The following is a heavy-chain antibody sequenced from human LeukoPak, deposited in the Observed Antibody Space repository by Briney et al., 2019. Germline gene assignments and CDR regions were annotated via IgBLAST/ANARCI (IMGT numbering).Heavy chain of an antibody. D-gene: IGHD1-26*01. CDR3: ARTYSGSLRGDY. Sequence: ASVKVSCKASGYTFTGYCMHWVRQAPGQGLEWMGWINPNSGGTDYAQKFQGRVTMTRDTSINTAYMDLSSLRSDDTAVYYCARTYSGSLRGDYWGQGTLVTVSS. CDR2: INPNSGGT. CDR1: GYTFTGYC. J-gene: IGHJ4*02. V-gene: IGHV1-2*02.